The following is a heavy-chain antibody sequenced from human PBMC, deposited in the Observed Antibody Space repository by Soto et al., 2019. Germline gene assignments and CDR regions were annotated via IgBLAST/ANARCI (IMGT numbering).Heavy chain of an antibody. Sequence: QITLKESGPTLVKPTQTLTLTCTFSGFSLSTSGVGVGWIRQPPGKALEWLALIYWDNDKRYSPSLKSRLTNTKDTSKNQVVLTMTNMDPVDTATYYCAHVIVGATNRYFDYWGQGTLVTVSS. V-gene: IGHV2-5*02. CDR3: AHVIVGATNRYFDY. CDR2: IYWDNDK. D-gene: IGHD1-26*01. J-gene: IGHJ4*02. CDR1: GFSLSTSGVG.